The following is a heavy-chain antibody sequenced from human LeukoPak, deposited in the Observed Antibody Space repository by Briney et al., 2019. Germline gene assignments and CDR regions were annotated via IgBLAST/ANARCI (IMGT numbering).Heavy chain of an antibody. Sequence: MTSETLSLTCTVSGGSISSSSYYWGWIRQPPGKGLEWIGSIYYSGSTYYNPSLKSRVTISVDTSKNQFSLKLSSVTAADTAVYYCAREDFWSGYRAFDIWGQGTTVTVSS. V-gene: IGHV4-39*02. D-gene: IGHD3-3*01. CDR2: IYYSGST. CDR3: AREDFWSGYRAFDI. J-gene: IGHJ3*02. CDR1: GGSISSSSYY.